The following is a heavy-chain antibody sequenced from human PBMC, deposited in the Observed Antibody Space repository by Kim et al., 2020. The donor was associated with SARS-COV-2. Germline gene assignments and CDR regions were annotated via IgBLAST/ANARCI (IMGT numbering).Heavy chain of an antibody. D-gene: IGHD4-17*01. V-gene: IGHV3-23*01. Sequence: GGSLRLSCAASGFTFKNYAMTWVRQAQGKGLEWVSSIFSGGGTYYTDSVKGRFTISRDNSENTLYLQINNLRAEDTARYFCGRDPNGDYVGAFDFWGQGTMVTVSS. CDR3: GRDPNGDYVGAFDF. J-gene: IGHJ3*01. CDR1: GFTFKNYA. CDR2: IFSGGGT.